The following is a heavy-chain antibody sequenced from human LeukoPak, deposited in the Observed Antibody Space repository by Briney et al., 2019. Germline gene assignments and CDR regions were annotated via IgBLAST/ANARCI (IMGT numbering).Heavy chain of an antibody. Sequence: PGGSLRLSCAASGFTFSSYWMHWVRQAPGKGLVWVSRINADASSTKYADFVKGRFTISRDNARSTLYLHINRLRAEDTAMYFCVRDRGLYPTFLQYAPFDYGAGGPRS. CDR1: GFTFSSYW. J-gene: IGHJ4*02. V-gene: IGHV3-74*03. CDR3: VRDRGLYPTFLQYAPFDY. D-gene: IGHD3-3*02. CDR2: INADASST.